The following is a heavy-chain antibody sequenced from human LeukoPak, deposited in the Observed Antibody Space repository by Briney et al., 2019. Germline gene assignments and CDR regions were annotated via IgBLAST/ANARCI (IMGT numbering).Heavy chain of an antibody. CDR3: ARDGPYCSSASCYSLPDF. Sequence: GGSLRLSCSASGFTFSTYAMSWVRQAPGKGLEWVSTISFNGVDTYYADSVKGRSIISRDNSDGTLFLQMHSLRADDTAVYFCARDGPYCSSASCYSLPDFWGQGTLVTVSS. CDR2: ISFNGVDT. J-gene: IGHJ4*02. D-gene: IGHD2-2*01. V-gene: IGHV3-23*01. CDR1: GFTFSTYA.